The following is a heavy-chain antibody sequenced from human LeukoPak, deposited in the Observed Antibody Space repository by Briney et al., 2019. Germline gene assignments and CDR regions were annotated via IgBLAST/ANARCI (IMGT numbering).Heavy chain of an antibody. CDR3: ARRAYYYGSGSYGMDV. CDR1: GGSFSGYC. V-gene: IGHV4-34*01. J-gene: IGHJ6*04. D-gene: IGHD3-10*01. CDR2: INHSGST. Sequence: SETLSLTCAVYGGSFSGYCWSWIRQPPRKGLEWIGEINHSGSTNYNPSLKSRVTISVDTSKNQFSLKLSSVTAADTAVYYCARRAYYYGSGSYGMDVWGKGTTVTVSS.